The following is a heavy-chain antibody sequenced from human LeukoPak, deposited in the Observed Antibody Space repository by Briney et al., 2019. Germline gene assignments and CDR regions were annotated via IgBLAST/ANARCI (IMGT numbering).Heavy chain of an antibody. CDR1: GFTFSSYS. Sequence: GGSLRLSCAASGFTFSSYSMNWLHQAPGKGRAGVSSISSRSSYKYYAHSVKGRFTISRDNAKTALYLQMNSLRVDVTAVYYCARDKVGGSMAGSNFDYWGQGTVVTVSS. CDR3: ARDKVGGSMAGSNFDY. D-gene: IGHD6-19*01. V-gene: IGHV3-21*01. J-gene: IGHJ4*02. CDR2: ISSRSSYK.